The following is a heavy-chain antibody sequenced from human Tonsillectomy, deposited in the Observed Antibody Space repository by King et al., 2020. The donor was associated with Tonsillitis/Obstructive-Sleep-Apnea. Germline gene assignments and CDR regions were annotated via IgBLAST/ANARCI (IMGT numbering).Heavy chain of an antibody. Sequence: VQLVESGGGLVQPGRSLRLSCAASGFTFDDYAMHWVRQAPGKGLEWVSGISWNSGRIGYADFVKGRLTISRDNAKNSLYLQMNSLRAEDTALYYCAKDSDPRSCGWDLDAFDIWGQGTMVTVSS. J-gene: IGHJ3*02. CDR1: GFTFDDYA. CDR2: ISWNSGRI. V-gene: IGHV3-9*01. D-gene: IGHD6-13*01. CDR3: AKDSDPRSCGWDLDAFDI.